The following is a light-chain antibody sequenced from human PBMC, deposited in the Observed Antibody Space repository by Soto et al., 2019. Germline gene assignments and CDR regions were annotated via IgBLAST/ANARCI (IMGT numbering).Light chain of an antibody. CDR1: QSVSSY. CDR3: QLYAISPKT. CDR2: DAS. J-gene: IGKJ1*01. V-gene: IGKV3-11*01. Sequence: EIVLTQSPATLSLSPGERATLSCRASQSVSSYLAWYQQKPGQAPRLLIYDASNRATGIPAGFSGSGSGTDFTLTISSLEPEDFAVYYCQLYAISPKTFGQGTKVEIK.